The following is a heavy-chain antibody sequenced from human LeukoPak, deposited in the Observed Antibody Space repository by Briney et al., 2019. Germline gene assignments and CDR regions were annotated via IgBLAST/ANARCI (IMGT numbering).Heavy chain of an antibody. J-gene: IGHJ5*02. V-gene: IGHV4-39*01. CDR3: ARRSSYYCSSTSCSYSSADWFDP. CDR1: GGSISSSSYY. CDR2: IYYSGST. D-gene: IGHD2-2*01. Sequence: SETLSLTCTVSGGSISSSSYYWGWIRQPPGKGLEWIGSIYYSGSTYYNPSLKSRVTISVDTSKSQFSLKLSSVTAADTAVYYCARRSSYYCSSTSCSYSSADWFDPWGQGTLVTVSS.